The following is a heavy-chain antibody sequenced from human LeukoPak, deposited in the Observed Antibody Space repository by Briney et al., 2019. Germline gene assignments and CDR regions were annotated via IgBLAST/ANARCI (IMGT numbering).Heavy chain of an antibody. CDR2: IRYDGSNK. CDR3: AKWIGSVITRYPRCKY. D-gene: IGHD4-17*01. Sequence: GGALRLSCAASGFTFSSYGMHWVRQAPGKGLEWVAFIRYDGSNKYYADSVKGRFTISRDNSKNTLYLQMNSLRPEDTAVYYCAKWIGSVITRYPRCKYWAQGTLVTVSS. J-gene: IGHJ4*02. CDR1: GFTFSSYG. V-gene: IGHV3-30*02.